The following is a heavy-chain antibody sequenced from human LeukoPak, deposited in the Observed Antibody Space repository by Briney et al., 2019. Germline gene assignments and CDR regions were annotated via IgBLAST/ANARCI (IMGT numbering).Heavy chain of an antibody. Sequence: GGSLRLSCAASGFTFSSYAMSWVRQAPGKGLEWVSTLSGSGGSSYNADSVKGRFTISRDNSKNTLFLQMNRLRAEDTAIYYCAKEPTIAAGVNGMDVRGQGTTVTVSS. V-gene: IGHV3-23*01. CDR2: LSGSGGSS. J-gene: IGHJ6*02. CDR1: GFTFSSYA. D-gene: IGHD6-13*01. CDR3: AKEPTIAAGVNGMDV.